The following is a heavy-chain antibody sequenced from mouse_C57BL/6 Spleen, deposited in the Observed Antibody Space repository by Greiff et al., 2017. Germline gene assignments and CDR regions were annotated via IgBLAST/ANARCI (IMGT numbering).Heavy chain of an antibody. CDR3: AISGYYGSSYWYFDV. Sequence: QVQLQQPGAELVRPGSSVKLSCKASGYTFTSYWMHWVKQRPIQGLEWIGNIDPSDSETHYNPKFKDKATLTVDKSSSTAYMQLSSLTSEDSAVYYCAISGYYGSSYWYFDVWGTGTTVTVSS. CDR1: GYTFTSYW. V-gene: IGHV1-52*01. J-gene: IGHJ1*03. D-gene: IGHD1-1*01. CDR2: IDPSDSET.